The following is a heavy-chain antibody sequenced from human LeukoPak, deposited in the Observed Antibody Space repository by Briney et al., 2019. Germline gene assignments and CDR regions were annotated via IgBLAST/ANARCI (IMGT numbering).Heavy chain of an antibody. Sequence: GGSLRLSCAVSGFILSSFDMHWVRQAPGKGLEWVAFIRYDGSNKYYADSVKGRFTISRDNSKNTLYLQMNSLRAEDTAVYYCARVALRSCSGDYCSRYFDLWGRGTLVTVSS. CDR2: IRYDGSNK. V-gene: IGHV3-30*02. J-gene: IGHJ2*01. D-gene: IGHD2-15*01. CDR1: GFILSSFD. CDR3: ARVALRSCSGDYCSRYFDL.